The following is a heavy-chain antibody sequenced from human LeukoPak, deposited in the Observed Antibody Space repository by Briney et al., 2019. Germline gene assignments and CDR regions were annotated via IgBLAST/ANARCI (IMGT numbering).Heavy chain of an antibody. J-gene: IGHJ4*02. Sequence: PSETLSLTCSVSGGSISSSSYYWGWVRQHPGKGLEWIGYIYYSGSTYYNPSLKGRVTISVDTSKNQFSLKLSSVTAADTAVYYCASRLRWGGNFDYWGQGTLVTVSS. V-gene: IGHV4-31*03. CDR1: GGSISSSSYY. D-gene: IGHD5-12*01. CDR3: ASRLRWGGNFDY. CDR2: IYYSGST.